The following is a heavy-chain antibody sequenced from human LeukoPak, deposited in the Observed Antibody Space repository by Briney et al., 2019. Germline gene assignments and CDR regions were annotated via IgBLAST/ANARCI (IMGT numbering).Heavy chain of an antibody. V-gene: IGHV4-34*01. CDR1: AGSFSGYY. CDR2: INHSGST. Sequence: SETLSLTCAVYAGSFSGYYWSWIRQPPGKGLEWIGEINHSGSTNYNPSLKSRVTISVDTSKNQFSLKLSSVTAADTAVYYCASDDSNYGMDVWGQGTTVTVSS. CDR3: ASDDSNYGMDV. J-gene: IGHJ6*02. D-gene: IGHD4-11*01.